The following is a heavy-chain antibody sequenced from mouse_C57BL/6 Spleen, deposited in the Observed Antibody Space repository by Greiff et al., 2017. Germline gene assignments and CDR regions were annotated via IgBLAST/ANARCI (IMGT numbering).Heavy chain of an antibody. Sequence: QVQLQQSGTELVKPGASVKLSCKASGYTFTSYWMHWVKQRPGQGLEWIGNINPSNGGTNYNEKFKSKATLTVDKSSSTAYMQLSSLTSEDSAVYYCARQCYYGYWYFDVWGTGTTVTVSS. V-gene: IGHV1-53*01. CDR3: ARQCYYGYWYFDV. CDR2: INPSNGGT. J-gene: IGHJ1*03. CDR1: GYTFTSYW. D-gene: IGHD1-1*01.